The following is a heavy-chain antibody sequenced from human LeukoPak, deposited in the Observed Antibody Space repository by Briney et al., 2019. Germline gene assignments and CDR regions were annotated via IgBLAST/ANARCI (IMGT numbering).Heavy chain of an antibody. CDR1: GGSISSGSYY. V-gene: IGHV4-61*02. J-gene: IGHJ6*02. CDR2: IHTSGST. D-gene: IGHD5-24*01. Sequence: PSETLSLTCTVSGGSISSGSYYWSWIRQPAGKGLEWIGRIHTSGSTNYNPSLKSRVTISVDTSKNQFSLKLSSVTAADTAVYYCARGMATNYLGNYYYYGMDVWGQGTTVTVSS. CDR3: ARGMATNYLGNYYYYGMDV.